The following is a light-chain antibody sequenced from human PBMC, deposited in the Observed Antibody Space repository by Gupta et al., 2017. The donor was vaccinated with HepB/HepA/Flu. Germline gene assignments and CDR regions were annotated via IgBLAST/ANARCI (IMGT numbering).Light chain of an antibody. V-gene: IGKV4-1*01. Sequence: DIVMTQSPDSLAVSLGERATINCKSSQSVLYSSNNKNYLAWYQQKPGQPPKLLIYWASTRESGVPDRFSGSGSGTDFTLTISCLQAEDVAVYYCQQYYNTPLTFGGRTKVEIK. CDR1: QSVLYSSNNKNY. CDR2: WAS. CDR3: QQYYNTPLT. J-gene: IGKJ4*01.